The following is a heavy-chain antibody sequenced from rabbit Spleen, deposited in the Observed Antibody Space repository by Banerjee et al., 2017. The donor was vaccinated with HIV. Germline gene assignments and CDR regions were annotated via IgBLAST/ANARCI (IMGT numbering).Heavy chain of an antibody. CDR2: INSYTAKS. CDR3: ARDTGTSFSSYGMDL. D-gene: IGHD7-1*01. J-gene: IGHJ6*01. CDR1: GFRFSFNNDYV. Sequence: QEQLVESGGGLVRPGASLTLTCKASGFRFSFNNDYVMCWVRQAPGKGLEWIACINSYTAKSVYATWAKGPFTISKTSSTTVTLQLTSLTVADTATYFCARDTGTSFSSYGMDLWGPGTLVTVS. V-gene: IGHV1S45*01.